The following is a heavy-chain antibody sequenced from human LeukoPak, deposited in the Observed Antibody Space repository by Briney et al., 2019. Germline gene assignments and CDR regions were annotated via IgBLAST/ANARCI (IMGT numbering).Heavy chain of an antibody. D-gene: IGHD3-10*01. Sequence: PGASVKVSCKVSGYTLTELSMHWVRQAPGKGLEWMGGFDPEDGETIYAQKFQGRVTMTEDTSTDTAYMELSSLRSEDTAVYYCATGQHMVRGVILSYWGQGTLVTVSS. V-gene: IGHV1-24*01. CDR2: FDPEDGET. J-gene: IGHJ4*02. CDR3: ATGQHMVRGVILSY. CDR1: GYTLTELS.